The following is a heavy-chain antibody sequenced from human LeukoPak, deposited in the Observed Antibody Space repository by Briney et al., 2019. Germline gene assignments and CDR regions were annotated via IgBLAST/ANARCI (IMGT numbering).Heavy chain of an antibody. V-gene: IGHV3-49*04. CDR2: IRGKAYGGTT. J-gene: IGHJ4*02. D-gene: IGHD6-19*01. CDR1: GFTFGDYA. CDR3: TRDLGIAVAGDFDY. Sequence: GGSLRLSCTASGFTFGDYAMSWVRQAPGKGLEWVGFIRGKAYGGTTEYAASVKGRFTISRDDSKSIAYLQMSSLKTEDTAVYYCTRDLGIAVAGDFDYWGQGTLVTVSS.